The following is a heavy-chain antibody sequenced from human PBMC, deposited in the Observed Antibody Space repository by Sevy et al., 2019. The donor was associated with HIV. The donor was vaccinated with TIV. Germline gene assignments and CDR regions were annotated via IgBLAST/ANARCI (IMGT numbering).Heavy chain of an antibody. CDR3: ARSSSAYPYHFDY. J-gene: IGHJ4*02. CDR1: GGSISTDLYS. CDR2: IFHSGNT. Sequence: SETLSLTCAVSGGSISTDLYSWNWIRQPPGKGLEWIGYIFHSGNTYYNPSLKRRVTISIDRSKNQFSLNLSSLTAADTAVYYCARSSSAYPYHFDYWGQGTLVTVSS. V-gene: IGHV4-30-2*01.